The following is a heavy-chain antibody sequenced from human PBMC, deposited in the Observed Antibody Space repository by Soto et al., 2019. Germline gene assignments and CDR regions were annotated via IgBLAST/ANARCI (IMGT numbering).Heavy chain of an antibody. J-gene: IGHJ6*02. Sequence: GGSLRLSCISSGFTFRTYTMNWVRQAPGKXLEWVSGIRGFSPYTFYAESVKGRFTISRDNAKNSLYLQMNSLRAEDTAVYYCARDRGYDAHDYYYNAMDVWGQGTTVTVSS. D-gene: IGHD2-15*01. CDR1: GFTFRTYT. V-gene: IGHV3-21*01. CDR2: IRGFSPYT. CDR3: ARDRGYDAHDYYYNAMDV.